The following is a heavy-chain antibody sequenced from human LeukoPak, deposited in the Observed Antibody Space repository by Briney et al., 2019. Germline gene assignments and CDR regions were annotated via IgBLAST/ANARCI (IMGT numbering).Heavy chain of an antibody. Sequence: PSETLSLTCTVSGGSISSYYWSWIRQPPGKGLEWIGYTYYSGTTNYNPSLKSRVTISVDTSKNQFSLKLSSVTAADTAVYYCARYLSSGYYSSYYFDYWGQGTLVTVSS. D-gene: IGHD3-22*01. V-gene: IGHV4-59*01. CDR1: GGSISSYY. CDR3: ARYLSSGYYSSYYFDY. J-gene: IGHJ4*02. CDR2: TYYSGTT.